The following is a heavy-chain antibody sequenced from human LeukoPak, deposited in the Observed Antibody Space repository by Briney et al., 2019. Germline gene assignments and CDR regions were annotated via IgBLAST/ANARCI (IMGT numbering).Heavy chain of an antibody. D-gene: IGHD3-16*01. Sequence: PGGSQRLSCAGSGFTFSYYWMSWVRQAPGKGLEWVANIKQDGSERYYVDSVKGRFTISRDNAKNSLYLQMNSLRVEDTAVYYCARDRGRPARLPPENLDYWGQGTLVTVSS. J-gene: IGHJ4*02. CDR3: ARDRGRPARLPPENLDY. V-gene: IGHV3-7*01. CDR2: IKQDGSER. CDR1: GFTFSYYW.